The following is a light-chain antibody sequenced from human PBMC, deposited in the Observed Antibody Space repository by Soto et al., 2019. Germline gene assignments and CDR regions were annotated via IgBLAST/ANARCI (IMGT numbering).Light chain of an antibody. J-gene: IGKJ1*01. CDR3: QQYDVLPRT. Sequence: DLQMTQSPSSLSASVGDRVTITCQASQDITNFLNWYQQKPGKAPKLLIYVASNLETGVPSRFSGSGSGTDFSFTISSLQPEDIATYYCQQYDVLPRTFGQGTTVEVK. CDR1: QDITNF. CDR2: VAS. V-gene: IGKV1-33*01.